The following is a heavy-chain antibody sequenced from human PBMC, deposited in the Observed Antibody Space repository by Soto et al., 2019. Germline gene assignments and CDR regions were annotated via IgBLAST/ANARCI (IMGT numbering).Heavy chain of an antibody. J-gene: IGHJ4*02. D-gene: IGHD2-8*01. V-gene: IGHV3-48*01. CDR3: ARVGVTSWCNDY. Sequence: EVQLVESGGGLVQPGGSLRLSCAASGFTFSSYSINWVRQAPGKGLEWVSYISSSSSSIFYADSVRGQFTISRDNAQNSVYLQLNSLRAEATAVFYCARVGVTSWCNDYWGQGSLVSVSS. CDR1: GFTFSSYS. CDR2: ISSSSSSI.